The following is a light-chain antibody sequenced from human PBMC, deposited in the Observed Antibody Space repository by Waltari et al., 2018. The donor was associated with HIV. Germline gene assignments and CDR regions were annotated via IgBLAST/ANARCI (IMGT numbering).Light chain of an antibody. J-gene: IGLJ2*01. Sequence: SSALTQSPSVSVAPGRTARITCEGHNIGSKRVNWYQQKKGQAPIVVIYDESDRPSGVPARFSGYSSGNTATLTIRSVEAGDEADYYCQVWDKSLYQVVFGGGTRVTVL. CDR1: NIGSKR. V-gene: IGLV3-21*01. CDR3: QVWDKSLYQVV. CDR2: DES.